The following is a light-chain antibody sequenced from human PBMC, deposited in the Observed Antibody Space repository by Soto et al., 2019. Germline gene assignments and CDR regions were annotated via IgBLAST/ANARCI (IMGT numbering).Light chain of an antibody. J-gene: IGKJ1*01. CDR1: QSIKSN. V-gene: IGKV3-15*01. CDR2: GAS. CDR3: QQYTNWPPTWT. Sequence: EIVMTQSPATLSVSPGERATLSCRASQSIKSNLAWYQQRPGQPPRLLIYGASTRAKGIPARFSGSGSGTEFTLTISSPQSEDFAVYYCQQYTNWPPTWTFGQGTKVEIK.